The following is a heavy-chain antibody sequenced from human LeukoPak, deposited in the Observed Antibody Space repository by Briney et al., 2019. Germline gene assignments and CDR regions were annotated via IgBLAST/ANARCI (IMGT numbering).Heavy chain of an antibody. CDR1: GGSVTTYY. J-gene: IGHJ3*02. Sequence: PSETLSLTCVVSGGSVTTYYWSWFRQPPGKGPEWIGNIHHTGGTNYNPSLKSRVTTSVDTSKNQFSLKLTSVTAADTAIYYCAKSAGSKNAFDIWGQGTMVTVSS. CDR2: IHHTGGT. CDR3: AKSAGSKNAFDI. V-gene: IGHV4-59*02.